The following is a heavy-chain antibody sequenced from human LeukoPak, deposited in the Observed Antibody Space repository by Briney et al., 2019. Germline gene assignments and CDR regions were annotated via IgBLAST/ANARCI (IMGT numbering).Heavy chain of an antibody. Sequence: GGSLRLSCAASGFTVSSNYMSWVRQAPGKGLEWVSVIYSGGSTYYADSVKGRFTISRDDAKNSLYLQLNSLRAEDTAVYYCARGRGSSWFDYWGQGTLVTVSS. CDR1: GFTVSSNY. CDR2: IYSGGST. CDR3: ARGRGSSWFDY. V-gene: IGHV3-53*01. J-gene: IGHJ5*01. D-gene: IGHD2-2*01.